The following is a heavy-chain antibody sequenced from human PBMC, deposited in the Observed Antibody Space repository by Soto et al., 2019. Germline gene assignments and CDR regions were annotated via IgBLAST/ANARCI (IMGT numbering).Heavy chain of an antibody. Sequence: SQTLSLTFAISGDSDSSNSAAWNWIRQSPSRGLEWLGRTYYRSKWYNDYAVSVKSRITINPDTSKNQFSLQLNSVTPEDTAVYYCARGLIAVAGKLFDYWGQGTLVTVSS. CDR2: TYYRSKWYN. CDR3: ARGLIAVAGKLFDY. V-gene: IGHV6-1*01. D-gene: IGHD6-19*01. CDR1: GDSDSSNSAA. J-gene: IGHJ4*02.